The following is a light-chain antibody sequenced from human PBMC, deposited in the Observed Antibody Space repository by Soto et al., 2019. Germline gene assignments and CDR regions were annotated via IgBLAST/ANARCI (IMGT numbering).Light chain of an antibody. J-gene: IGKJ4*01. CDR1: HSVSTY. V-gene: IGKV3-11*01. Sequence: VLTQSPATLSLSPGERATLSCRVSHSVSTYLAWYQQKPGQAPRLLIYDASNRATGIPARFSGSGSGTDFTITNSSLEPEDSAVYYCQQRYDWLTFGGGTKVEIK. CDR2: DAS. CDR3: QQRYDWLT.